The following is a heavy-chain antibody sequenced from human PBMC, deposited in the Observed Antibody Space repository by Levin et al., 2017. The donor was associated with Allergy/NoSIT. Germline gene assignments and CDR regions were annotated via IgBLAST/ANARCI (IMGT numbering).Heavy chain of an antibody. CDR2: IKTKTDGGTP. CDR1: GFTFNNAW. Sequence: GESLKISCAASGFTFNNAWMSWVRQAPGKGLEWVGRIKTKTDGGTPDYAAPVKGRFTISRDDSKNTLFLQMNSLKTEDTAVYYCTTEGYSYGFHAFDIWGQGTMVTVSS. V-gene: IGHV3-15*01. D-gene: IGHD5-18*01. CDR3: TTEGYSYGFHAFDI. J-gene: IGHJ3*02.